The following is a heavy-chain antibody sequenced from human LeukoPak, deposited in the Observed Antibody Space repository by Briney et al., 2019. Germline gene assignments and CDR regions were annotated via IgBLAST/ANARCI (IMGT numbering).Heavy chain of an antibody. D-gene: IGHD6-25*01. CDR1: GGSISSSSYY. CDR2: IYYSGST. V-gene: IGHV4-39*01. Sequence: SETLSLTCTVSGGSISSSSYYWGWIRQPPGKGLERIGSIYYSGSTYYNPSLKSRVTISVDTSKNQFSLKLSSVTAADTAVYYCARHLAAIDYWGQGTLVTVSS. J-gene: IGHJ4*02. CDR3: ARHLAAIDY.